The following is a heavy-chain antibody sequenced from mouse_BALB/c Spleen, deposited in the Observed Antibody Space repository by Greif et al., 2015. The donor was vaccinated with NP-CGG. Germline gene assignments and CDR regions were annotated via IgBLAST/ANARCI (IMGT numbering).Heavy chain of an antibody. D-gene: IGHD1-1*01. CDR3: ARRYYYGRYFDV. J-gene: IGHJ1*01. Sequence: EVKLVESGGGLVQPGGSLKLSCAASGFDFSRYWMSWVRQAPGKGLEWIGKINPDSSTINYTPSLKDKFIISRDNAKNTLYLQMSKVRSEDTALYYCARRYYYGRYFDVWGAGTTVTVSS. CDR2: INPDSSTI. CDR1: GFDFSRYW. V-gene: IGHV4-1*02.